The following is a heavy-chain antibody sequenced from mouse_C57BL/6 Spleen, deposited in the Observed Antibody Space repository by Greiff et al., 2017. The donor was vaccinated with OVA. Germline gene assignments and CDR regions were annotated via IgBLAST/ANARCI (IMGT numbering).Heavy chain of an antibody. V-gene: IGHV1-42*01. CDR1: GYSFTGYY. CDR3: ARSYGYDAAWFAY. D-gene: IGHD2-2*01. Sequence: DVKLQESGPELVKPGASVKISCKASGYSFTGYYMNWVKQSPEKSLEWIGEINPSTGGTTYNQKFKAKATLTVDKSSSTAYMQLKSLTSEDSAVYYCARSYGYDAAWFAYWGQGTLVTVSA. J-gene: IGHJ3*01. CDR2: INPSTGGT.